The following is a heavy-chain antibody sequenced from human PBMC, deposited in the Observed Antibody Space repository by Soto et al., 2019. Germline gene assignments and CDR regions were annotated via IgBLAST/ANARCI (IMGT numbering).Heavy chain of an antibody. CDR2: IIPIFGTA. CDR3: ARDKYCSSTSCYGWFDP. J-gene: IGHJ5*02. D-gene: IGHD2-2*01. Sequence: QVQLVQSGAEVKKPGSSVKVSCKASGGTFSSYAISWVRQAPGQGLEWMGGIIPIFGTANYAQKFQGRVTITADESTSTAYMEQSSLRSEDTAVYYCARDKYCSSTSCYGWFDPWGQGTLVTVSS. CDR1: GGTFSSYA. V-gene: IGHV1-69*01.